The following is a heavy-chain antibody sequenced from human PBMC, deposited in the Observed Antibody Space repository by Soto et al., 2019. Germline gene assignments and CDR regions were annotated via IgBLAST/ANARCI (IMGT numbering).Heavy chain of an antibody. CDR1: GGSISSSSYY. CDR2: IYYSGST. CDR3: ARIRADLDY. V-gene: IGHV4-39*01. Sequence: SETLSLTCTVSGGSISSSSYYWGWIRQPPGKGLEWIGSIYYSGSTYYNPSLKSRVTISVDASKNQFSLKLSSVTAADTAVYYCARIRADLDYWGQGTLVTVSS. J-gene: IGHJ4*02.